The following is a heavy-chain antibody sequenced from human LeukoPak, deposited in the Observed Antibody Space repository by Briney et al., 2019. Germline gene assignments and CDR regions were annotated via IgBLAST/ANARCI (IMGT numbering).Heavy chain of an antibody. CDR1: GFTFSDTW. CDR3: ARVYGGPFDL. CDR2: INTDGSDA. V-gene: IGHV3-74*01. J-gene: IGHJ4*02. D-gene: IGHD4-23*01. Sequence: GGSLRLSCAASGFTFSDTWMHWVRQAPGKGLMWVARINTDGSDAVYAGSVKGRFTISRDNTQNTLHLQMHSLRAEDTAMYYCARVYGGPFDLWGQGNLVTVSS.